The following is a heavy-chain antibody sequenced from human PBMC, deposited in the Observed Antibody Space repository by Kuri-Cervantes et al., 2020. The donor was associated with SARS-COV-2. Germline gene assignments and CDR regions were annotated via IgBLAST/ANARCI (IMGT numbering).Heavy chain of an antibody. CDR1: GGSISSSSYY. D-gene: IGHD6-13*01. Sequence: SETLSLTCTVSGGSISSSSYYWGWIRQPPGKGLEWIGSIYYSGSTYYNPSLKSRVTISVDTSKNQFSLKLSSVTAADTAVYYCARGDRTAAGIFDYWGQGTVVTVSS. CDR2: IYYSGST. CDR3: ARGDRTAAGIFDY. V-gene: IGHV4-39*01. J-gene: IGHJ4*02.